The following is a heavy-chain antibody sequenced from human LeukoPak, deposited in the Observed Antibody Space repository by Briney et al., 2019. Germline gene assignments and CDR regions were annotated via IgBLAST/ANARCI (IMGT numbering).Heavy chain of an antibody. CDR1: GYTFTSYY. CDR3: ARVLPRTTGTTWVFDY. Sequence: GASVKVSCKASGYTFTSYYMHWVRQAPGQGLEWMGIINPSGGSTSYAQKFQGRVTMTRDTSTSTVYMELSSLRSEDTAVYYCARVLPRTTGTTWVFDYWGQGTLVTVSS. V-gene: IGHV1-46*01. J-gene: IGHJ4*02. CDR2: INPSGGST. D-gene: IGHD1-1*01.